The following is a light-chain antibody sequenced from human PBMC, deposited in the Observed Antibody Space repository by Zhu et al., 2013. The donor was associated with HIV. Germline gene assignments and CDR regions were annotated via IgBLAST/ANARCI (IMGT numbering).Light chain of an antibody. V-gene: IGKV3-20*01. Sequence: EIVLTQVPGTLSLSPGERATLSCRASQSVSHNFLAWYQQKPGQAPRLLIYAASSRATGISDRFSGSGSGTDFTLTISRLEPEDFAVYFCQQYVDSPWTFGHGTTVDIK. J-gene: IGKJ1*01. CDR3: QQYVDSPWT. CDR2: AAS. CDR1: QSVSHNF.